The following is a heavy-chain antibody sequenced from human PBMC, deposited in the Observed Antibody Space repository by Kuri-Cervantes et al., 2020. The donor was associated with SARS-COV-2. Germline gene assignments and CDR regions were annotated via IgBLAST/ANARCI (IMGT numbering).Heavy chain of an antibody. J-gene: IGHJ3*02. CDR3: TRLVPDNYDFWRNPQSAFDI. V-gene: IGHV1-8*03. CDR2: MNPNSGNT. CDR1: GYTFTSYD. D-gene: IGHD3-3*01. Sequence: ASVKVSCKASGYTFTSYDINWVRQATGQGLEWMGWMNPNSGNTGYAQKFQGRVTITRNTSISTAYMELSSLRSEDTAVYYCTRLVPDNYDFWRNPQSAFDIWGQGTMVTVSS.